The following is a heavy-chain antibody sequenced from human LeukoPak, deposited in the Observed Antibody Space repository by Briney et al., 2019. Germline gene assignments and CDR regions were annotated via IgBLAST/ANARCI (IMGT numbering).Heavy chain of an antibody. Sequence: GGSLRLSCEASGFTFSDFGMNWVRQAPGKGLEWVAYIGFDGSDKYYRDSVKGRFTISRDNSKNTLFLQMNSLRAEDTAMYYCAKDGPGSGFSWGQGTLVTVSS. CDR2: IGFDGSDK. CDR1: GFTFSDFG. V-gene: IGHV3-30*02. D-gene: IGHD6-19*01. J-gene: IGHJ4*02. CDR3: AKDGPGSGFS.